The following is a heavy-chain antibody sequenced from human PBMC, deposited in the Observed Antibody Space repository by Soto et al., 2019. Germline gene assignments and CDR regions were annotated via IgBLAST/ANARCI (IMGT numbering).Heavy chain of an antibody. CDR3: LYYYYGMDV. J-gene: IGHJ6*02. V-gene: IGHV1-69*13. Sequence: RASVKVSCKASGGTFSSYAISWVRQAPGQGLEWMGGIIPIFGTANYAQKFQGRVTITADESTSTAYMELSSLRSEDTAVYYCLYYYYGMDVWGQGTTVTVSS. CDR2: IIPIFGTA. CDR1: GGTFSSYA.